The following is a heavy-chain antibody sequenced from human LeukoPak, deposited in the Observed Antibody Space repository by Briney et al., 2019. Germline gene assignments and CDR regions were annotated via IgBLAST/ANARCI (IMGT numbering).Heavy chain of an antibody. J-gene: IGHJ4*02. CDR1: GFTFSSYG. Sequence: SGGSLRLSCAASGFTFSSYGMHWVRQAPGKGLEWVAFIRYDGSNKYYADSVKGRFTISRDNSKNTLYLQMNSLRAEGTAVYYCAKGSIFGVVQPFDYWGQGTLVTVSS. CDR3: AKGSIFGVVQPFDY. D-gene: IGHD3-3*01. CDR2: IRYDGSNK. V-gene: IGHV3-30*02.